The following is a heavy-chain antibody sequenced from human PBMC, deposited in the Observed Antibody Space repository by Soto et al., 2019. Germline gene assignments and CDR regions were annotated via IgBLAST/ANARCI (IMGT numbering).Heavy chain of an antibody. V-gene: IGHV3-23*01. CDR1: VITFSSYA. CDR2: ISGSGGTT. J-gene: IGHJ6*02. CDR3: AKEDMDV. Sequence: EVQLLESGGGVVQPGGSLRLSCAASVITFSSYAMSWVRQAPGKGLEWVSSISGSGGTTYYRDSVKGRFAISRDNSRNTLFLQMSSLRAEDTAAYYCAKEDMDVWGQGTTVTVSS.